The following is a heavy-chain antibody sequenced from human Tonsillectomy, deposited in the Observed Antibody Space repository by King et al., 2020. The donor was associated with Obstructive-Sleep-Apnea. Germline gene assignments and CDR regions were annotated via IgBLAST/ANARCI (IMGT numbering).Heavy chain of an antibody. V-gene: IGHV3-33*01. CDR2: IWFDGKNE. CDR1: GFTFSSYG. Sequence: VQLVESGGGVVQPGRSLRLSCVASGFTFSSYGMHWVRQAPGKGLEWLAVIWFDGKNEYYADSVKGRFTISRDNSENTMYLQMNSLGAEDTAVYYCARDQYMITFGGVIVDYYFAMDVWGQGTTVTVSS. J-gene: IGHJ6*02. D-gene: IGHD3-16*02. CDR3: ARDQYMITFGGVIVDYYFAMDV.